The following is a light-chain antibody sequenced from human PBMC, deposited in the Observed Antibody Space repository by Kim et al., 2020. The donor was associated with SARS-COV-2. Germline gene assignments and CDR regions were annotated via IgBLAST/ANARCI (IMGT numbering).Light chain of an antibody. CDR3: QVWDSSSDHRV. CDR1: NIGSKS. V-gene: IGLV3-21*04. Sequence: APGKTARITCGGNNIGSKSVHWYQQKPGQAPVLVIYYDSNRPSGIPERFSGSNPGNTATLTISRVEAGDEADYYCQVWDSSSDHRVFGGGTKVTVL. J-gene: IGLJ3*02. CDR2: YDS.